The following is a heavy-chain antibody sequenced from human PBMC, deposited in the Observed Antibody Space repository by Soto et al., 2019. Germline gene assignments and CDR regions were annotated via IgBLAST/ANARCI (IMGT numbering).Heavy chain of an antibody. CDR1: GGSISSYY. CDR2: IYYSGST. Sequence: QVQLQESGPGLVKPSETLSLTCTVSGGSISSYYWSWIRQPPGKGLEWIGYIYYSGSTNYNPSLKSRVTISVDTSKNQFSLKLSSVTAADTAVYYCARDRSGRIARSGYYNYYYYYMDVCGNGTTVTVSS. CDR3: ARDRSGRIARSGYYNYYYYYMDV. D-gene: IGHD3-3*01. J-gene: IGHJ6*03. V-gene: IGHV4-59*01.